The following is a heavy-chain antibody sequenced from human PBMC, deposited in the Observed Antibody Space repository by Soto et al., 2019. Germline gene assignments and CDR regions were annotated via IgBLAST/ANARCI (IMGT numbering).Heavy chain of an antibody. CDR3: ASGNIVLVPAAPARSRSYYYGMDV. Sequence: GASVKISCKASGCTFSSYTISWVRQAPGQGLEWMGGIIPIFGTANYAQKFQGRVTITADESTSTAYMELSSLRSEDTAVYYCASGNIVLVPAAPARSRSYYYGMDVWGQGTTVTVSS. CDR1: GCTFSSYT. J-gene: IGHJ6*02. CDR2: IIPIFGTA. D-gene: IGHD2-2*01. V-gene: IGHV1-69*13.